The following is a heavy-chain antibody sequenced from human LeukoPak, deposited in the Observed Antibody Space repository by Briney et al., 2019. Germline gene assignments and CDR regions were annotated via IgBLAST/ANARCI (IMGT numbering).Heavy chain of an antibody. Sequence: SETLSLTCTVSGGSINSYYWSWIRQPPGKGLECIGYIHYTGSTNYNPSLKSRVTISVDTSKNQFSLKLSSVTAADTAVYYCAKSGRRYYDSSGYYDSDFDYWGQGTLVTVSS. CDR1: GGSINSYY. J-gene: IGHJ4*02. CDR2: IHYTGST. D-gene: IGHD3-22*01. CDR3: AKSGRRYYDSSGYYDSDFDY. V-gene: IGHV4-59*01.